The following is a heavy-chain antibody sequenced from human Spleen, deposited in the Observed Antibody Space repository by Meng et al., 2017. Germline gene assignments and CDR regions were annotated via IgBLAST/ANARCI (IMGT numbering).Heavy chain of an antibody. V-gene: IGHV4-34*01. CDR1: GGSFSGYY. J-gene: IGHJ4*02. CDR3: ARDWDYYGSGSYLRDY. D-gene: IGHD3-10*01. CDR2: INHSGST. Sequence: SETLSLTCAVYGGSFSGYYWSWIRQPPGKGLEWIGEINHSGSTNYNPSLKSRVTISVDTSKNQFSLKLSSVTAADTAVYYCARDWDYYGSGSYLRDYWGQGTQVTGAS.